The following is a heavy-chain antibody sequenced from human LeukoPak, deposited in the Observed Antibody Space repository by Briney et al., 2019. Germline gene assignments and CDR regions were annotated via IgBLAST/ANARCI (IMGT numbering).Heavy chain of an antibody. V-gene: IGHV1-18*01. CDR2: ISAYNGNT. CDR3: ARTDLAPTTVYLNDFDY. Sequence: ASVKVSCKASGYTFTSYGISWVRQAPGQGLEWMGWISAYNGNTNYAQKLQGRVTMTTDTSTSTAYMELRSLRSDDTAVYYCARTDLAPTTVYLNDFDYWGQGTLVTVSS. J-gene: IGHJ4*02. CDR1: GYTFTSYG. D-gene: IGHD1-1*01.